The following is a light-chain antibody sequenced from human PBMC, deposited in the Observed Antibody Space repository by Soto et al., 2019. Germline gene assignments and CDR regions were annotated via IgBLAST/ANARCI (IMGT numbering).Light chain of an antibody. V-gene: IGKV3-11*01. CDR1: QSVRSY. CDR3: QQRYIWPPIT. CDR2: DTS. Sequence: EIVLTQSPASLSLSPGERATLSCRASQSVRSYLAWYQQKPGQAPRLLIYDTSNRATGIPPRFSGSGSETDFTLTISSLEPEDFAVYYCQQRYIWPPITFGQGTRLEIK. J-gene: IGKJ5*01.